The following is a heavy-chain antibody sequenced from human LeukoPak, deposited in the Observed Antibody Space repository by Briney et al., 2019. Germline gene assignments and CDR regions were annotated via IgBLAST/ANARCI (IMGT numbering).Heavy chain of an antibody. D-gene: IGHD3-10*01. J-gene: IGHJ4*02. CDR2: IKQDGSEK. CDR1: GFTFSSYW. Sequence: PGGSLRLSCAAPGFTFSSYWMSWVRQAPGKGLEWVANIKQDGSEKYYVDSVKGRFTISRDSSKNTVYLQMNSLKPEDTAVYYCVKDLKYIYGSGGFDYWGQGTLVIISS. CDR3: VKDLKYIYGSGGFDY. V-gene: IGHV3-7*01.